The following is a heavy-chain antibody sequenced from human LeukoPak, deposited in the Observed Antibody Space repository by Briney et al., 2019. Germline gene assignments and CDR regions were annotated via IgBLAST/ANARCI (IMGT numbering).Heavy chain of an antibody. CDR3: ARDSGNFHYDMDV. CDR1: GYSFNSHH. CDR2: KFSHDGTT. V-gene: IGHV1-46*02. Sequence: GASVKVSCKTSGYSFNSHHVHWVRQAPGQGLEWMGVKFSHDGTTSYTQNFQGRLTMTRDTSTSTVYMGLSSLRSEDTAVYYCARDSGNFHYDMDVWGQGTTVIVSS. D-gene: IGHD3-10*01. J-gene: IGHJ6*02.